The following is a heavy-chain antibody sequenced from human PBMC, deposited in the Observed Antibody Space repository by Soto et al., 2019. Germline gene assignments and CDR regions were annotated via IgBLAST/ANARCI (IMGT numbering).Heavy chain of an antibody. D-gene: IGHD2-8*01. CDR1: GFTFSNYA. CDR3: AKGAAVLMMYAMEWDNWFDP. Sequence: GGSLRLSCAATGFTFSNYAMSWVRQAPGKGLGWVSTISGSGDSTYYADSVKGRFTVSRDNSKNTVYLQMNSLRAEDTAVYYCAKGAAVLMMYAMEWDNWFDPWGQGTLVTVSS. V-gene: IGHV3-23*01. J-gene: IGHJ5*02. CDR2: ISGSGDST.